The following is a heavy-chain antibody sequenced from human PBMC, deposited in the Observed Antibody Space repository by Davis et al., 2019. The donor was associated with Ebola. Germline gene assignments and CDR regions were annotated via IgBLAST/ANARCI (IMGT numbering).Heavy chain of an antibody. Sequence: GESLKISCKASGYFFSTYYISWVRQMPGKGLEWMGRVDPNDSHASYSPSFQGHVTISTDKSITTAYLQWSSLKASDTAMYYCARSDTSGYYQSLSDDTFDIWGQGTMVTVSS. V-gene: IGHV5-10-1*01. CDR1: GYFFSTYY. CDR2: VDPNDSHA. D-gene: IGHD3-22*01. J-gene: IGHJ3*02. CDR3: ARSDTSGYYQSLSDDTFDI.